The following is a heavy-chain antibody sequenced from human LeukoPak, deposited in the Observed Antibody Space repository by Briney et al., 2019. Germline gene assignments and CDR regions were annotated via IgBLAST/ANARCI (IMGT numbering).Heavy chain of an antibody. CDR1: GGTFSSYA. CDR2: IIPIFGTA. J-gene: IGHJ6*04. CDR3: ARESQEGYYYDNSGMDV. Sequence: GASVKVSCKASGGTFSSYAISWVRQAPGQGLEWMGGIIPIFGTANYAQKFQGRVTMTRDTSISTAYMELSRLRFDDTAVYYCARESQEGYYYDNSGMDVWGKGATVTVSS. D-gene: IGHD3-22*01. V-gene: IGHV1-69*05.